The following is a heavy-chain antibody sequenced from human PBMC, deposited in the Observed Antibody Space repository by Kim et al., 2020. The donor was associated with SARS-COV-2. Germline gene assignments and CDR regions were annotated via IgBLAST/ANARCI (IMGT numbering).Heavy chain of an antibody. D-gene: IGHD3-3*02. V-gene: IGHV5-10-1*01. CDR1: GYSFTSYW. CDR3: ARHFSDPWAPNFDP. CDR2: IDPSDSYT. J-gene: IGHJ5*02. Sequence: GESLKISCKGSGYSFTSYWISWVRQMPGKGLEWMGRIDPSDSYTNYSPSIQGHVTISADKSISTAYLQWSSLKASDTAMYYCARHFSDPWAPNFDPWGQGTLVTVAS.